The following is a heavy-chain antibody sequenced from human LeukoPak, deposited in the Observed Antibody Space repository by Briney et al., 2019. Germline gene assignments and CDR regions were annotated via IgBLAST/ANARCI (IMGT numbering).Heavy chain of an antibody. CDR3: ARTRYYYNSRSYGAPYYFDY. CDR1: GGSISSYY. D-gene: IGHD3-10*01. J-gene: IGHJ4*02. V-gene: IGHV4-39*01. CDR2: IYYSGST. Sequence: SETLSLTCTVSGGSISSYYWSWIRQPPGKGLEWIGSIYYSGSTYCNPSLKSRVTISVDTSKNQFSLKLSSVTAADTAVYYCARTRYYYNSRSYGAPYYFDYWGQGTLVTVSS.